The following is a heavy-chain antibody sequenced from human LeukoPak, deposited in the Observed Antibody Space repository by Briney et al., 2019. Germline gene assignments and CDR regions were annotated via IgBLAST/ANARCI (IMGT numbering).Heavy chain of an antibody. CDR2: IYHSGSP. J-gene: IGHJ5*02. CDR1: GYSLSSGYY. V-gene: IGHV4-38-2*02. CDR3: ARGGSSSSGWFDA. D-gene: IGHD6-6*01. Sequence: SETLCLTRTVSGYSLSSGYYWVWIRPPPGKGLEWIGSIYHSGSPYYNPPLTSRFTISVDTSKNQFSLKLSSVTTTDTAVSYCARGGSSSSGWFDAWRQGTLITVSS.